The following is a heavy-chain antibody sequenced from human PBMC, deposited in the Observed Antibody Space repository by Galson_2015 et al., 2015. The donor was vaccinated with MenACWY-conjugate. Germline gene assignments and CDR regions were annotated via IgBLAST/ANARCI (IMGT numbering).Heavy chain of an antibody. CDR2: INTGNGNT. CDR3: ARSTRDYVPGRHSFHH. CDR1: EYTFTSFA. D-gene: IGHD3-10*01. V-gene: IGHV1-3*04. Sequence: SVKVSCKASEYTFTSFAMHWVRQAPGQRLEWMGWINTGNGNTTYSQKFQGRLTVTSDTSAKTAYMELTSLRSEDTAVYFCARSTRDYVPGRHSFHHWGQGTLVTVSS. J-gene: IGHJ1*01.